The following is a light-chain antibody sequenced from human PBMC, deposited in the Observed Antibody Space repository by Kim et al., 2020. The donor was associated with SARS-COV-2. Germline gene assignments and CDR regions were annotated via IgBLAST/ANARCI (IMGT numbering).Light chain of an antibody. Sequence: SSELTKDPAVSVALGQTVRITCQGDSLRSYYASWYQQKPGQAPVRVIYGKNNRPSGIPDRFSGSSSGNTASLTITGAQAEDEADYYCNSRDSSGNHWVFG. CDR2: GKN. CDR1: SLRSYY. J-gene: IGLJ3*02. V-gene: IGLV3-19*01. CDR3: NSRDSSGNHWV.